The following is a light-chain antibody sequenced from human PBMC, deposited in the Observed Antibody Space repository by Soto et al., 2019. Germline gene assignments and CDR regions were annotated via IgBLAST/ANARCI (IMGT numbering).Light chain of an antibody. CDR1: SGSVSTPYS. J-gene: IGLJ3*02. V-gene: IGLV8-61*01. CDR2: STS. Sequence: QTVVTQEPSLSVSPGGTVTLTCGLTSGSVSTPYSASWYQQTPGQSPRTLIYSTSTRSSGVPARFSGSILGNRAALTITGAQADDECDYYCVLYMGGGIWVFGGGTKLTVL. CDR3: VLYMGGGIWV.